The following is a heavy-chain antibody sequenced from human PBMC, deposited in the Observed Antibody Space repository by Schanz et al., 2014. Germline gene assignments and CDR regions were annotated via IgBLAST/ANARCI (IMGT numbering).Heavy chain of an antibody. CDR3: ARDNVRITAASSFDY. V-gene: IGHV1-18*01. Sequence: QVQLVQSGAEVKKPGASVTVSCKASGYDFHIYAYSWVRQAPGQGPEWIGWISGYTGDTKYAQKFQHRVNMTTDRTTSTVYMELRSLRFDDTAVDFCARDNVRITAASSFDYWGQGTRVTVSS. D-gene: IGHD2-2*01. J-gene: IGHJ4*02. CDR1: GYDFHIYA. CDR2: ISGYTGDT.